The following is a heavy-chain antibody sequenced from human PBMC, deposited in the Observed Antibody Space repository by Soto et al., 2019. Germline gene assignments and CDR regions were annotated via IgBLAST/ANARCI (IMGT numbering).Heavy chain of an antibody. CDR3: TSCPRDWWFDP. CDR2: IIPILGIA. D-gene: IGHD2-21*01. Sequence: QVQLVQSGAEVKKPGSSVKVSCKASGGTFSSYTISWVRQAPGQGLEWMGRIIPILGIANYAQKFQGRVTVTADKSTSTAYMELGRLRCDDRVVYYCTSCPRDWWFDPWGQGTLVTVSS. V-gene: IGHV1-69*02. J-gene: IGHJ5*02. CDR1: GGTFSSYT.